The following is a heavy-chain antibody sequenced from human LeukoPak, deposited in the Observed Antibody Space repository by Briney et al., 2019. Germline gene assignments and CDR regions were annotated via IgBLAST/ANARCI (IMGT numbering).Heavy chain of an antibody. D-gene: IGHD5-18*01. CDR3: ARDREYSYGLGTDY. CDR1: GFTFSSYE. V-gene: IGHV3-48*01. Sequence: PGGSLRLSCAASGFTFSSYEMNWVRQAPGKGLEWVSYISSSSSTIYYADSVKGRFTISRDNAKNSLYLQMNSLRAEDTAVYYCARDREYSYGLGTDYWGQGTLVTVSS. J-gene: IGHJ4*02. CDR2: ISSSSSTI.